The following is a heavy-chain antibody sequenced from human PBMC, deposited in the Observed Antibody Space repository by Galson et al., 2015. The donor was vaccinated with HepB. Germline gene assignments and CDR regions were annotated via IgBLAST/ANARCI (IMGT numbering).Heavy chain of an antibody. CDR1: GYTFTSYG. Sequence: SVKVSCKASGYTFTSYGISWVRQAPGQGLEWMGWISAYNGNTNYAQKLQGRVTMTTDTSTSTAYMELRSLRSDDTAVYYCARAPDHSRYYYYYMDVWGKGTTVTVSS. V-gene: IGHV1-18*01. CDR2: ISAYNGNT. D-gene: IGHD1-14*01. CDR3: ARAPDHSRYYYYYMDV. J-gene: IGHJ6*03.